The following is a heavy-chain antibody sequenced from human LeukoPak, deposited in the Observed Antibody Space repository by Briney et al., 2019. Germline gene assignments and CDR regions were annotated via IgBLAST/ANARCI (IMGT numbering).Heavy chain of an antibody. Sequence: SETLSLTCTVSGGSIGHFHWSWIRQPPGKGLEWIGSVYYSGRTNYNPSLKSRVTISLDTSKNQFALKVNYVTAADTAVYYCARDDMAVTHAEYRWFIPWGQASLVTVSS. CDR3: ARDDMAVTHAEYRWFIP. CDR2: VYYSGRT. D-gene: IGHD2-21*02. CDR1: GGSIGHFH. V-gene: IGHV4-59*12. J-gene: IGHJ5*02.